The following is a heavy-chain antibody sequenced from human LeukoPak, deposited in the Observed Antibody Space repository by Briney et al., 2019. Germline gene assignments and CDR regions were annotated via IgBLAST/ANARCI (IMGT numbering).Heavy chain of an antibody. CDR3: ARGTGYCSGGSCSYYFDY. Sequence: GASVKVSCKASGYTFTSYGISWVRQAPGQGLEWMGWISAYNGNTNYAQKLQGRVTMTTDTSTSTAYMELRSLRSDDTAVYYCARGTGYCSGGSCSYYFDYWGQGTLVTVSS. V-gene: IGHV1-18*01. CDR1: GYTFTSYG. CDR2: ISAYNGNT. J-gene: IGHJ4*02. D-gene: IGHD2-15*01.